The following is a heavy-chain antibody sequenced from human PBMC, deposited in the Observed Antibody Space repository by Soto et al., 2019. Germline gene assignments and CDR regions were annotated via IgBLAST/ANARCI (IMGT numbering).Heavy chain of an antibody. CDR2: ISSSSSYI. V-gene: IGHV3-21*01. CDR3: ARDLLGYCSGGSCYPFPY. J-gene: IGHJ4*02. Sequence: LRLSCAASGFTFSSYSMDWVRQAPGKGLEWVSSISSSSSYIYYADSVKGRFTISRDNAKNSLYLQMNSLRAEDTAVYYCARDLLGYCSGGSCYPFPYWGQGTLVTVSS. D-gene: IGHD2-15*01. CDR1: GFTFSSYS.